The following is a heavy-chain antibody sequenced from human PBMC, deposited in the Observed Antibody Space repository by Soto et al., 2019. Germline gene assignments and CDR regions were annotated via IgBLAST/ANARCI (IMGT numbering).Heavy chain of an antibody. Sequence: LTCTVSGGSISSGDYYWSWIRQPPGKGLEWIGYIYYSGSTKYNASLKSRVTISLDTSKNQISLKLTSVTAADTAVYYCARDFTGDYYFDFWGQGTLVTVSS. CDR2: IYYSGST. J-gene: IGHJ4*02. D-gene: IGHD4-17*01. CDR1: GGSISSGDYY. V-gene: IGHV4-61*08. CDR3: ARDFTGDYYFDF.